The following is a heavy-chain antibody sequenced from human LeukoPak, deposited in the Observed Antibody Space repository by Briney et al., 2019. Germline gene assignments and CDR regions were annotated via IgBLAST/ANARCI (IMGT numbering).Heavy chain of an antibody. CDR3: AKLPGFWSASSF. D-gene: IGHD3-3*01. V-gene: IGHV3-23*01. CDR2: ISASGRNT. J-gene: IGHJ4*02. CDR1: GFTFSSYA. Sequence: GGSLRLSCAASGFTFSSYAMTWVRQAPGKGLEWVSDISASGRNTYDADSVKGRFTISRDNSKNTLYLQMSSLRVEDTAVYYCAKLPGFWSASSFWGQGSLVTVSS.